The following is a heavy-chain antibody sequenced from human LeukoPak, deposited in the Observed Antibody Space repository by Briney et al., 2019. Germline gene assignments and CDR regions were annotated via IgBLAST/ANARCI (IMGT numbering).Heavy chain of an antibody. J-gene: IGHJ3*02. CDR2: INHSGST. Sequence: SETLSLTCAVYGGSFGVSYWSWIRQPPGKGLEWIGEINHSGSTNYNPSLKSRVTISVDTSKNQFSLKLSSVTAADTAVYYCARGDYGDYVGSFDIWGQGTMVTVSS. V-gene: IGHV4-34*01. CDR3: ARGDYGDYVGSFDI. D-gene: IGHD4-17*01. CDR1: GGSFGVSY.